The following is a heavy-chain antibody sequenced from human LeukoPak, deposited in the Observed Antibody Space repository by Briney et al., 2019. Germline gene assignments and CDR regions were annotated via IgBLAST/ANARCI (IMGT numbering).Heavy chain of an antibody. CDR3: ASIAAASDAFDI. CDR2: MNPNSGNT. D-gene: IGHD6-13*01. V-gene: IGHV1-8*01. Sequence: ASVKVSCKASGYTFTSYDINWVRQATGQGLEWMGWMNPNSGNTGYAQKFQGRVTMTRNTSISTAYMELSSLRSEDTAVYYCASIAAASDAFDIWGQGTMVTVSS. J-gene: IGHJ3*02. CDR1: GYTFTSYD.